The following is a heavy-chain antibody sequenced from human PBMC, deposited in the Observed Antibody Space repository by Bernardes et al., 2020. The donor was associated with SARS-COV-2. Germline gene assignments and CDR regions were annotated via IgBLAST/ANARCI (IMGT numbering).Heavy chain of an antibody. CDR2: IDPSAGST. Sequence: ASVKVSCKASGYTFTSYYIHWVRQAPGQGLEWMGLIDPSAGSTTYTQKFQGRVTMTRDTSTSTIYMEMSSLRSEDTAVYYCARDFSSVTGYKYGHPNYWGQGTLVTVSS. J-gene: IGHJ4*02. V-gene: IGHV1-46*01. D-gene: IGHD3-9*01. CDR1: GYTFTSYY. CDR3: ARDFSSVTGYKYGHPNY.